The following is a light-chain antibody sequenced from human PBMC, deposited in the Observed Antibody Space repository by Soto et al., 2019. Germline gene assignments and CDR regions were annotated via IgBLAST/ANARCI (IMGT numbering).Light chain of an antibody. CDR2: DAS. CDR3: QQFNNYPQT. Sequence: AIPLTQSPSSLSASVGDRVTITCRASQGISSALAWYQQKPGKAPKLLIYDASSLESGVPSRFSGSGSGTDFTLTISSLQPEDFGTYYCQQFNNYPQTFGQGTKVEIK. CDR1: QGISSA. J-gene: IGKJ1*01. V-gene: IGKV1D-13*01.